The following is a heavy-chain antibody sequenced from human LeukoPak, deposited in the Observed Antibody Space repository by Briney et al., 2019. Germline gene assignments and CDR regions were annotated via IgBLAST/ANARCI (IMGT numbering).Heavy chain of an antibody. CDR2: INHSVST. J-gene: IGHJ4*02. CDR3: AGSSTSSPFDY. CDR1: GGCFSGYY. V-gene: IGHV4-34*01. Sequence: SETLSLTCAVYGGCFSGYYWSGIREPPGKGLGWIGEINHSVSTNYNPSLKSLVTISVATSKNQFSPKLSSVTALDTAVYYCAGSSTSSPFDYWGPGTLGTVSS. D-gene: IGHD2-2*01.